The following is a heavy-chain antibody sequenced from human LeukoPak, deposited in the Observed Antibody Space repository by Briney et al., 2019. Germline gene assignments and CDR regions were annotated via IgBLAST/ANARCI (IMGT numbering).Heavy chain of an antibody. D-gene: IGHD5-18*01. Sequence: PSETLFLTCTVSGGSISSYYWSWIRQPPGKGLEWIGYIYYSGSTNYNPSLKSRVTISVDTSKNQFSLKLSSVTAADTAVYYCARGHTAMDDYYYYGMDVWGQGTTVTVSS. CDR1: GGSISSYY. CDR2: IYYSGST. V-gene: IGHV4-59*01. CDR3: ARGHTAMDDYYYYGMDV. J-gene: IGHJ6*02.